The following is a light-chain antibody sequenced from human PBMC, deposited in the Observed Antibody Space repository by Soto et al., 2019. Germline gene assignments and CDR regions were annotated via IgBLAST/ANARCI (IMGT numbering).Light chain of an antibody. V-gene: IGKV3-15*01. J-gene: IGKJ1*01. CDR1: QSVSSN. CDR3: QQYNNWPPA. CDR2: GAS. Sequence: EIVMTQSPATLSVSPGERATLSCRASQSVSSNLAWYQQKPGQAPRLLIYGASNRATGIPARFSGSGSGSEFTLTISSLQSEDFAVYYCQQYNNWPPAFGQGTKVEI.